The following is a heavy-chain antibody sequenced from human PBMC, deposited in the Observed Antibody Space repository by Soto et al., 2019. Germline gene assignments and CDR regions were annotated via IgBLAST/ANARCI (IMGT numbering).Heavy chain of an antibody. D-gene: IGHD3-22*01. CDR3: ARGAYYYDSSGYYLLDY. Sequence: PLETLSLTCTVSGGSISSYYWSWIRQPPGKGLEWIGYIYYSGSTNYNPSLKSRVTISVDTSKNQFSLKLSSVTAADTAVYYCARGAYYYDSSGYYLLDYWGQGTLVTVPS. CDR1: GGSISSYY. V-gene: IGHV4-59*01. CDR2: IYYSGST. J-gene: IGHJ4*02.